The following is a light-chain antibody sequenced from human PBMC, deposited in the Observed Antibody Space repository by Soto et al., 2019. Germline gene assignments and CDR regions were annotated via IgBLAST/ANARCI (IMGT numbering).Light chain of an antibody. J-gene: IGKJ1*01. CDR3: QQYDNLLTWT. Sequence: DIQMTQSPSSLSASVGDRVTITCKASQDISNYLNWYQQKPGKAPKLMIYDAYNLETGVPSRFSGSGSGTDFTFTISSLQPEDIATYYCQQYDNLLTWTXGQGTKVDIK. CDR1: QDISNY. V-gene: IGKV1-33*01. CDR2: DAY.